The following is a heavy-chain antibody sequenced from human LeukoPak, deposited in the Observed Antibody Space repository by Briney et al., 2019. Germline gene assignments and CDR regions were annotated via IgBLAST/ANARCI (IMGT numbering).Heavy chain of an antibody. CDR3: AKTGGIAAAH. CDR1: GFIFRSYE. Sequence: GGSLRLSCAASGFIFRSYEMDWVRQAPGKGLEWVSYISSSGSTIYYADSVKGRFTLSRDNSKNTLYLQMNSLRAEDTALYYCAKTGGIAAAHWGQGTLVTVSS. J-gene: IGHJ4*02. V-gene: IGHV3-48*03. D-gene: IGHD6-13*01. CDR2: ISSSGSTI.